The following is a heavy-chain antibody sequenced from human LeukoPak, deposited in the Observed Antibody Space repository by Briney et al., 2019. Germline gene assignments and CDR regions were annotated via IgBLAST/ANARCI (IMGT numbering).Heavy chain of an antibody. D-gene: IGHD3-10*01. CDR2: IIPVFGTV. Sequence: SVKVSCKTSSDTFTSFAITWVRQAPGQGFEWMGTIIPVFGTVNYAQKFQGRVTITADESTSTAYMDLSSLRSDDTAVYYCARDSPYGSGPWGMDVWGQGTTVTVSS. V-gene: IGHV1-69*13. J-gene: IGHJ6*02. CDR3: ARDSPYGSGPWGMDV. CDR1: SDTFTSFA.